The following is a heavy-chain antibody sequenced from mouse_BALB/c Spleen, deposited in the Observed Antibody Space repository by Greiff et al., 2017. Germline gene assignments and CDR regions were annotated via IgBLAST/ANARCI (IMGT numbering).Heavy chain of an antibody. CDR2: INPSNGRT. CDR3: ARGPTTVVVDY. J-gene: IGHJ2*01. CDR1: GYTFTSYW. D-gene: IGHD1-1*01. V-gene: IGHV1S81*02. Sequence: QVQLQQSGAELVQPGASLKLSCTASGYTFTSYWMHWVKQRPGQGLEWIGEINPSNGRTNYNEKFKSKATLTVDKSSSTAYMQLSSLTSEDSAVYYGARGPTTVVVDYWGQGTTLTVSS.